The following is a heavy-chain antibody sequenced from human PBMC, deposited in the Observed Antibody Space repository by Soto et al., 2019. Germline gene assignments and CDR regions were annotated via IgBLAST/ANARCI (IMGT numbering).Heavy chain of an antibody. D-gene: IGHD5-12*01. CDR1: GFTLGTYW. V-gene: IGHV3-7*01. J-gene: IGHJ4*02. CDR3: ARDGNVLMATINIFEY. Sequence: HPGGSLRLSCAASGFTLGTYWMTWVRQAPGKGLEWVANIKQDGSEKYYVDSVRGRFTISRDNAKNSLYLQLNSLRAEDTAVYYCARDGNVLMATINIFEYWGQGTLVTVSS. CDR2: IKQDGSEK.